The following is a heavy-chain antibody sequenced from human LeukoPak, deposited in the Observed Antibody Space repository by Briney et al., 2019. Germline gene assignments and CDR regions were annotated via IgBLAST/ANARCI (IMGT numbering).Heavy chain of an antibody. J-gene: IGHJ6*03. CDR1: GFTFSSYS. D-gene: IGHD3-16*01. V-gene: IGHV3-21*01. CDR3: ARALGYYYYYYMDV. CDR2: ISSSSSYI. Sequence: GGSLRLPCAASGFTFSSYSMNWVRQPPGNGQDWVSSISSSSSYIYYADSVKGRFTISRDNAKNSLYLQMNSLRAEDTAVYYCARALGYYYYYYMDVWGKGTTVTVSS.